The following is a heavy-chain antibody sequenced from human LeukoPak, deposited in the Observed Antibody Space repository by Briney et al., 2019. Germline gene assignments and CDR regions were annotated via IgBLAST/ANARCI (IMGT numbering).Heavy chain of an antibody. V-gene: IGHV4-34*01. D-gene: IGHD4-17*01. CDR2: INHSGST. Sequence: PSETLSLTCAVYGGSFSGYYWSWIRQPPGKGLEWIGEINHSGSTNYNPSLKSRVTISVDASKNQVSLKLRSVTAADTAVYYCARDPTTVTTIFDSWGQGTLVTVSS. CDR1: GGSFSGYY. CDR3: ARDPTTVTTIFDS. J-gene: IGHJ4*02.